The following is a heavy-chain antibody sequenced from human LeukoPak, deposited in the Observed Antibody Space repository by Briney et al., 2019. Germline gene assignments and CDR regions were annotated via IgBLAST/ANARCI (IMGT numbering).Heavy chain of an antibody. Sequence: ASVKVSCKASGYTFTGYYMHWVRPAPGQGPEWMGWINPNSGGTNYAQKFQGRVTMTRDTSISTAYMELSRLRSDDTAVYYCARAGGLCSSTSCRQYYYYGMDVWGQGTTVTVSS. CDR3: ARAGGLCSSTSCRQYYYYGMDV. CDR2: INPNSGGT. J-gene: IGHJ6*02. V-gene: IGHV1-2*02. CDR1: GYTFTGYY. D-gene: IGHD2-2*01.